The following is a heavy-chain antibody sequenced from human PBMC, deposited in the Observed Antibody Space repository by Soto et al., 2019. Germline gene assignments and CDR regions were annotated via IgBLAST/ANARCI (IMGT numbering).Heavy chain of an antibody. CDR3: ARHHGPTTSENWFDP. D-gene: IGHD5-12*01. J-gene: IGHJ5*02. CDR2: ISTYSGDT. Sequence: QVHLVQSGVEVKTPGASVKVSCQASGYTCFTYDISWVRQAPGQWLEWMGWISTYSGDTKYAQKFQGRVTMTTDTSTTTAYMELRSLRSDDPAVYYCARHHGPTTSENWFDPWGQGTLVTVSS. CDR1: GYTCFTYD. V-gene: IGHV1-18*01.